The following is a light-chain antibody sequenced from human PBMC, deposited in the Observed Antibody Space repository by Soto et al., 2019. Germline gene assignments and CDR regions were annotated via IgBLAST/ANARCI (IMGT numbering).Light chain of an antibody. J-gene: IGLJ1*01. CDR1: SSDVGGYNY. V-gene: IGLV2-14*01. CDR3: SSYTSSSPYV. CDR2: EVS. Sequence: QSALTQPASVSGSPGQSITISCTGTSSDVGGYNYVSCYQQHPGKAPKLMIYEVSNRPSGVSNRFSGSKSGNTASLPISWLQAEDEADYYCSSYTSSSPYVFGTGTKLTVL.